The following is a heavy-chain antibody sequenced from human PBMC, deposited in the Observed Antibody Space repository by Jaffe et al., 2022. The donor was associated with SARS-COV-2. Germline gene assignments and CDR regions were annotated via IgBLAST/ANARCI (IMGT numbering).Heavy chain of an antibody. CDR1: GFTFSSYS. D-gene: IGHD5-18*01. V-gene: IGHV3-21*01. CDR3: AATTHTAMAHWYYYGMDV. J-gene: IGHJ6*02. CDR2: ISSSSSYI. Sequence: EVQLVESGGGLVKPGGSLRLSCAASGFTFSSYSMNWVRQAPGKGLEWVSSISSSSSYIYYADSVKGRFTISRDNAKNSLYLQMNSLRAEDTAVYYCAATTHTAMAHWYYYGMDVWGQGTTVTVSS.